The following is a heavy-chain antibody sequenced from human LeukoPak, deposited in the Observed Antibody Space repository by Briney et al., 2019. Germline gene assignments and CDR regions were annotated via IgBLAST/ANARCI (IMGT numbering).Heavy chain of an antibody. CDR3: ARNQVGTLYYYYGMDV. CDR2: IYYSGST. V-gene: IGHV4-30-4*01. Sequence: PSETLSLTCTVPGGSISSGDYYWSWIRQPPGKGLEWIGYIYYSGSTYYNPSLKSRVTISVDTSKNQFSLKLSSVTAADTAVYYCARNQVGTLYYYYGMDVWGQGTTVTVSS. D-gene: IGHD1-1*01. CDR1: GGSISSGDYY. J-gene: IGHJ6*02.